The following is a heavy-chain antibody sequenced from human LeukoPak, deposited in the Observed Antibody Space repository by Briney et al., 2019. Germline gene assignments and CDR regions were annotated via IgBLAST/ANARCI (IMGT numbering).Heavy chain of an antibody. D-gene: IGHD3-22*01. J-gene: IGHJ4*02. CDR3: ARNSDYYDYSPQSV. Sequence: GGSLRLSCAASGFTFSSYGMHWVRQAPGKGLEWVALIGHDGADKYYADSVKGRFLISRDNSKNMLFLQMNSLIIEDTAVYYCARNSDYYDYSPQSVWGQGTLVTVS. V-gene: IGHV3-30*19. CDR2: IGHDGADK. CDR1: GFTFSSYG.